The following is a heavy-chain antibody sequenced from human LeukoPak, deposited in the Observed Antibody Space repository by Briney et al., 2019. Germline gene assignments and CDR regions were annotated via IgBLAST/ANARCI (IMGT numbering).Heavy chain of an antibody. CDR3: ARGALPATTALFDF. D-gene: IGHD2/OR15-2a*01. Sequence: GGSLRLSCAASGFTFSHYPMHWVRQAPGKGLQYISAITSDGSSTYYSNSVKGRFTIYRDNSKNTLYLQMGSLRGAHLSVYYCARGALPATTALFDFWGQGSLVTASS. CDR1: GFTFSHYP. CDR2: ITSDGSST. J-gene: IGHJ4*02. V-gene: IGHV3-64*01.